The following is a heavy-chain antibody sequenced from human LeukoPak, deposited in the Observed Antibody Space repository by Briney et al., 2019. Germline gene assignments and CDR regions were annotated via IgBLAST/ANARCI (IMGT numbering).Heavy chain of an antibody. D-gene: IGHD6-13*01. V-gene: IGHV4-30-2*01. CDR2: IYHSGST. CDR3: ARVGSSWYFDY. J-gene: IGHJ4*02. Sequence: SETLSLTCAGSGGSISSGGYSWSWIRQPPGKGLEWIGYIYHSGSTYYNPSLKNRVTISVDRSKNQFSLKLSSVTAADTAVYYCARVGSSWYFDYWGQGTLVTVSS. CDR1: GGSISSGGYS.